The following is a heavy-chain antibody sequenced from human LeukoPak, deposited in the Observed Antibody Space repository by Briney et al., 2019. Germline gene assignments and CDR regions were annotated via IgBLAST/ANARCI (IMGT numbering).Heavy chain of an antibody. D-gene: IGHD3-3*01. Sequence: GGSLRLSCAASGFTFSSYSMNWIRQAPGKGLEWVSYISSSSSTIYYADSVKGRFTISRDNAKNSLYLQMNSLIAEDTAVYYCARDLRDYDFWSGSPPDYWGQGTLVTVSS. V-gene: IGHV3-48*01. J-gene: IGHJ4*02. CDR1: GFTFSSYS. CDR3: ARDLRDYDFWSGSPPDY. CDR2: ISSSSSTI.